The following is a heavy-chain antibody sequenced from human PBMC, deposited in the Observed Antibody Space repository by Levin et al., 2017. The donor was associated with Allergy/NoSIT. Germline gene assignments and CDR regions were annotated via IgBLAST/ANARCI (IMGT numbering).Heavy chain of an antibody. CDR1: GYTFNAYS. V-gene: IGHV3-21*01. Sequence: PSETLSLTCAASGYTFNAYSLNWVRQAPGKGLEWVASISSSSSDIYYADSVKGRFIISRDDAKSSLYLQMNSLRAEDTAVYYCASALGYCEGSTCYQYYGMDVWGQGTTVTVSS. CDR2: ISSSSSDI. CDR3: ASALGYCEGSTCYQYYGMDV. D-gene: IGHD2-15*01. J-gene: IGHJ6*02.